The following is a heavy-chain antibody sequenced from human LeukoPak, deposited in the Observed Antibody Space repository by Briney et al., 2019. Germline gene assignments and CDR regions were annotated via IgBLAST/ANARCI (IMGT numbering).Heavy chain of an antibody. CDR3: ARGAYYYDSSGYYYYYYYGMDV. CDR2: IYYSGST. D-gene: IGHD3-22*01. Sequence: SETLSLTCTVSGGSVSSGSYYCSWIRQPPGKGLEWIGYIYYSGSTNYNPSLKSRVTISVDTSKNQFSLKLSSVTAADTAVYYCARGAYYYDSSGYYYYYYYGMDVWGQGTTVTVSS. V-gene: IGHV4-61*01. J-gene: IGHJ6*02. CDR1: GGSVSSGSYY.